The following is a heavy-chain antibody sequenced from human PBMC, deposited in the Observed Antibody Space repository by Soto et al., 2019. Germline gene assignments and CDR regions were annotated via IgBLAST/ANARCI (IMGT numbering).Heavy chain of an antibody. CDR1: GYTFADYG. CDR3: ARCYCSVGSCYTCWHFDL. J-gene: IGHJ2*01. D-gene: IGHD2-15*01. CDR2: IGPYNGNT. V-gene: IGHV1-18*01. Sequence: QAQLVQSGAEVKKPGASVKVSCQAGGYTFADYGISWVRQAPRQGLEWMGWIGPYNGNTNYAQNLQDRVTMTTDTATNTAYMELRSLRSDDTALYYCARCYCSVGSCYTCWHFDLWGRGTLLTVSS.